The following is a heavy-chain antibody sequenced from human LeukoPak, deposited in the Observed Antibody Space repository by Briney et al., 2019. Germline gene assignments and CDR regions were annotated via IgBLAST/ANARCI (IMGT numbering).Heavy chain of an antibody. D-gene: IGHD5-24*01. CDR3: AGRGDGNLYYFDH. CDR1: GTTFNNNL. CDR2: IKQDGGEK. Sequence: PGASLRLSSATTGTTFNNNLMTWVRKAPGNVMEWVDNIKQDGGEKYYVESVKGRFTISRDNAKNSLYLQMNSLRPEDTAVYYCAGRGDGNLYYFDHWGQGTLVTASS. V-gene: IGHV3-7*04. J-gene: IGHJ4*02.